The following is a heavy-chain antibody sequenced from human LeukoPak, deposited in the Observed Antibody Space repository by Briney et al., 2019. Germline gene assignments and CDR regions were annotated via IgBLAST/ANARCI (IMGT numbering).Heavy chain of an antibody. CDR1: GFTFSSYE. CDR3: ARLIRYPSSGNYTDV. J-gene: IGHJ6*03. D-gene: IGHD1-14*01. CDR2: MGSSGSTV. Sequence: PAGSLRLSCAASGFTFSSYEMNWLRQAPGKGLEWVSYMGSSGSTVYYADSVKGRFTTSRDNAKNSLYLQMNSLRDEDTAVYYCARLIRYPSSGNYTDVWGKGTTVTVSS. V-gene: IGHV3-48*03.